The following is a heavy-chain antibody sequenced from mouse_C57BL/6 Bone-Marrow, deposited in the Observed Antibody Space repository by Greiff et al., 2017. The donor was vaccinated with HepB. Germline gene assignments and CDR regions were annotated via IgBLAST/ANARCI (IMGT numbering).Heavy chain of an antibody. D-gene: IGHD1-1*01. J-gene: IGHJ1*03. CDR3: AKDDYGSSYGYFDV. Sequence: QVQLQQSGPGLVQPSQSLSITCTVSGFSLTSYGVHWVRQSPGKGLEWLGVIWRGGSTDYNAAFMSRLSIAKDNSKSQVFFKMNSLQADDTAIYYCAKDDYGSSYGYFDVWGTGTTVTVSS. CDR2: IWRGGST. CDR1: GFSLTSYG. V-gene: IGHV2-5*01.